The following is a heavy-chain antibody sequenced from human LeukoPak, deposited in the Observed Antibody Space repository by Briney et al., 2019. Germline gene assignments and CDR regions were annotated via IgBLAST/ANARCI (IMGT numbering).Heavy chain of an antibody. D-gene: IGHD6-6*01. CDR2: ISSSGSTI. CDR1: GFTFSDYY. CDR3: ARSKKDSSSSLYYGMDV. Sequence: PGGSLRLSCAASGFTFSDYYMSWIRQAPGKGLEWVSYISSSGSTIYYADSVKGRFTISRDNAKNSLYLQMNSLRAEDTAVYYCARSKKDSSSSLYYGMDVWGQGTTVTVSS. J-gene: IGHJ6*02. V-gene: IGHV3-11*01.